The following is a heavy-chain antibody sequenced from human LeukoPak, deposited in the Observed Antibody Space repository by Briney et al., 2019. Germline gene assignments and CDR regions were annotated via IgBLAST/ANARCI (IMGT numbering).Heavy chain of an antibody. D-gene: IGHD1-26*01. CDR1: GFTFDDYG. Sequence: GGSLRLSCAASGFTFDDYGMSWVRHAPGKGLEWVSGINWNGGSTGYADSVKGRFTISRDNAKNSLYLQMNSLRAEDTALYYCARVISGSFLFDYWGQGTLVTVSS. J-gene: IGHJ4*02. CDR2: INWNGGST. V-gene: IGHV3-20*04. CDR3: ARVISGSFLFDY.